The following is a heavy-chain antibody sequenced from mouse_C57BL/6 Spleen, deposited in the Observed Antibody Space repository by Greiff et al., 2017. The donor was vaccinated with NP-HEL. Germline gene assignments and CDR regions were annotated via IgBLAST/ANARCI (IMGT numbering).Heavy chain of an antibody. V-gene: IGHV1-74*01. Sequence: QVQLKQPGAELVKPGASVKVSCKASGYTFTSYWMHWVKQRPGQGLEWIGRIHPSDSDTNYNQKFKGKATLTVDKSSSTAYMQLSSLTSEDSAVYYCAILGYYGSGAYWGQGTLVTVSA. CDR3: AILGYYGSGAY. CDR2: IHPSDSDT. J-gene: IGHJ3*01. CDR1: GYTFTSYW. D-gene: IGHD1-1*01.